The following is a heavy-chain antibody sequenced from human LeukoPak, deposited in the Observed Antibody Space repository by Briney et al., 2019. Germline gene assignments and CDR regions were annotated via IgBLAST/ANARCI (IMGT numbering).Heavy chain of an antibody. CDR1: GYTFTGYY. CDR3: ARDQYCSSTSCYSWFDP. CDR2: INPNSGGT. V-gene: IGHV1-2*02. J-gene: IGHJ5*02. D-gene: IGHD2-2*01. Sequence: ASVKVSCKASGYTFTGYYMHWVRQAPGQGPEWMGWINPNSGGTNYAQKFQGRVTMTRDTSISTAYMELSRLRSDDTAVYYCARDQYCSSTSCYSWFDPWGQGTLVTVSS.